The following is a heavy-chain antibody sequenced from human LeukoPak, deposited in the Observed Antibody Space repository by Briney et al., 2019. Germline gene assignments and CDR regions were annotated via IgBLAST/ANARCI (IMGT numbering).Heavy chain of an antibody. Sequence: SETLSLTCAVYGGSFSGYYWSWIRQPPGKGLEWIGEINHSGSTNYNPSLKSRFTISVDTSKNQFSLKLISVTAADTAVYYCARXYTAMAXGYYYXDVWGKXTTVXVSS. CDR2: INHSGST. CDR3: ARXYTAMAXGYYYXDV. V-gene: IGHV4-34*01. CDR1: GGSFSGYY. J-gene: IGHJ6*03. D-gene: IGHD5-18*01.